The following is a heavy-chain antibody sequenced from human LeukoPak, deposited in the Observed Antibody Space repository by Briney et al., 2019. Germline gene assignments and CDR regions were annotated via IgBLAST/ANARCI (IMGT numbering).Heavy chain of an antibody. D-gene: IGHD5-18*01. CDR1: GFTFSIYA. CDR3: AKEGRKPGNSYGYEFDS. CDR2: VISIGGST. V-gene: IGHV3-23*01. Sequence: GGSLRLSCAASGFTFSIYAMSWVRQAPGKGLEGVSAVISIGGSTNYADYVKGRFTISRDNAKNTVYLHMNNLRAEATAVYYCAKEGRKPGNSYGYEFDSWGQGTLVTVSS. J-gene: IGHJ4*02.